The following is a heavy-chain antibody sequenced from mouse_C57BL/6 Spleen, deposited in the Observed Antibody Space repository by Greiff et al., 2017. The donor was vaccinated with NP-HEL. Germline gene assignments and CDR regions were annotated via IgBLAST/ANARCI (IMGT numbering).Heavy chain of an antibody. CDR3: AREGTTGWYFDV. D-gene: IGHD1-1*01. J-gene: IGHJ1*03. CDR1: GYAFSSYW. V-gene: IGHV1-80*01. Sequence: QVQLKESGAELVKPGASVKISCKASGYAFSSYWMNWVKQRPGKGLEWIGQIYPGDGDTNYNGKFKGKATLTADKSSSTAYMQLSSLTSEDSAVYFCAREGTTGWYFDVWGTGTTVTVSS. CDR2: IYPGDGDT.